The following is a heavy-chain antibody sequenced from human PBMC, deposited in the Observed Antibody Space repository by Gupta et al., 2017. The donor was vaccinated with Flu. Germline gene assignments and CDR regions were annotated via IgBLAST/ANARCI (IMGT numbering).Heavy chain of an antibody. J-gene: IGHJ3*01. CDR2: IFPGDSDI. CDR3: ASPADLVGAAGGADFDV. D-gene: IGHD2-15*01. V-gene: IGHV5-51*01. Sequence: GWVRQKSGKGLEWVGIIFPGDSDIRYSPSFQGQVAISADRSTSTAYLQWSSLQASDTAMYYWASPADLVGAAGGADFDVWGQGTMVTVSS.